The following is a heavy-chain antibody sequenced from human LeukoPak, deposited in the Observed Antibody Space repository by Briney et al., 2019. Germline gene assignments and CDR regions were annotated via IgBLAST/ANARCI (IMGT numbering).Heavy chain of an antibody. V-gene: IGHV4-59*01. CDR3: ARDGAYGSGSYYPFDY. CDR1: GGSISSYY. D-gene: IGHD3-10*01. CDR2: IFYNGNT. J-gene: IGHJ4*02. Sequence: SETLSLTCAVSGGSISSYYWSWIRKPQGKGQEWIGYIFYNGNTNYNPSLRSRVTMSLDASKNQFSLKLTSVTAADTAVYYCARDGAYGSGSYYPFDYWGQGTLVTVSS.